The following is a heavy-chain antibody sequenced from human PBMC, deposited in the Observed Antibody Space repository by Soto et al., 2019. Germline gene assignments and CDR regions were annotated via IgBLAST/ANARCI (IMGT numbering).Heavy chain of an antibody. Sequence: GELQQWGTGLLKPSETLSLNCSVYGGSSTAYHCSWIRQSPGEGLEWIGEFSYSGSLNYNPSRKGRAAVAREASLNPAPPTMPAATAAGTAVYFCAGGRRNGAFALWGGGTLVTVS. J-gene: IGHJ2*01. V-gene: IGHV4-34*01. CDR3: AGGRRNGAFAL. CDR1: GGSSTAYH. D-gene: IGHD2-8*01. CDR2: FSYSGSL.